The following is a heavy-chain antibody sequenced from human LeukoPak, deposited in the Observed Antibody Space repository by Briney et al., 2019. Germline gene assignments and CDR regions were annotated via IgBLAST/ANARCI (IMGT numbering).Heavy chain of an antibody. Sequence: PGGSLRLFCGASGFTFSSYAMHWVRQAPGKGLEWAAVISYDGSNKYYADYVKGRFTISRDNSKNTLYLPMNGLRAEDTAVYYCARVFGAYYYDSSGYYLPPDYWGQGTLVTVSS. V-gene: IGHV3-30-3*01. J-gene: IGHJ4*02. CDR2: ISYDGSNK. D-gene: IGHD3-22*01. CDR1: GFTFSSYA. CDR3: ARVFGAYYYDSSGYYLPPDY.